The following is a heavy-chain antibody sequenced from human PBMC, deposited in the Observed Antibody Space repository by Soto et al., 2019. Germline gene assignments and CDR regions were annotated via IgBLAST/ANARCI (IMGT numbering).Heavy chain of an antibody. V-gene: IGHV4-31*03. Sequence: SETPALNFTFSGGPISTGGYYLHWIRQHPGKGLEWIGYIYYSGSTYYNPSLKSRISISVDTSKNQFSLKLSSVTAADTAVYYCAESRDGYNYGYFDYWGQGTLVTVSS. D-gene: IGHD5-12*01. CDR2: IYYSGST. CDR1: GGPISTGGYY. CDR3: AESRDGYNYGYFDY. J-gene: IGHJ4*02.